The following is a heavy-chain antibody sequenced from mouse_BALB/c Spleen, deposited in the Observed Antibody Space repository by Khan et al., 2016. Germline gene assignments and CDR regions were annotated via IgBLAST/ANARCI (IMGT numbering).Heavy chain of an antibody. Sequence: EVELVESGGGLVQPGGSRKLSCAASGFTFSSFGMHWVRQAPEKGLEWVAYISSGSSTIYYADTGKGRFTIPRDNPKNTLLPQMTSRRSEDSAMYDCARKGAWNSYAMDYWGQGTSVTVSS. CDR2: ISSGSSTI. CDR1: GFTFSSFG. J-gene: IGHJ4*01. V-gene: IGHV5-17*02. CDR3: ARKGAWNSYAMDY.